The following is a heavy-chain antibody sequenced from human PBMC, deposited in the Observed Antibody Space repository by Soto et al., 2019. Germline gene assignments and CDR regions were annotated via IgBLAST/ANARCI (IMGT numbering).Heavy chain of an antibody. J-gene: IGHJ3*02. Sequence: QVQLVESGGGVVQPGRSLRLSCAASGFTFSSYGMHWVRQAPGKGLEWVAVISYDGSNKYYADSVKGRFTISRDNSKNTLYLQMNSLRAEDTAVYYCARPFGGWLQSDFDIWGQGTMVTVSS. V-gene: IGHV3-30*03. CDR3: ARPFGGWLQSDFDI. CDR1: GFTFSSYG. D-gene: IGHD5-12*01. CDR2: ISYDGSNK.